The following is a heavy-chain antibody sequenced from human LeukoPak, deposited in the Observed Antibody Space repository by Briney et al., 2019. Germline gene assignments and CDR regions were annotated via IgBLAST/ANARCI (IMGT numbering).Heavy chain of an antibody. D-gene: IGHD3-22*01. V-gene: IGHV1-24*01. CDR2: FDPEDGET. Sequence: ASVKVSCKASGYTFTDQYIHWVRQAPGKGLEWMGGFDPEDGETIYAQKFQGRVTMTEDTSTDAAYMELSSLRSEDTTVYYCATGGYDYYDSSGQSHKYFQHWGQGTLVTVSS. J-gene: IGHJ1*01. CDR1: GYTFTDQY. CDR3: ATGGYDYYDSSGQSHKYFQH.